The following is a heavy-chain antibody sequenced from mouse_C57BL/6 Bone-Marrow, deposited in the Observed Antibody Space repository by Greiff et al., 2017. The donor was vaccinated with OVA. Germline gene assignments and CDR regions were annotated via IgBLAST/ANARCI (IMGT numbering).Heavy chain of an antibody. CDR2: IDPSDSYT. J-gene: IGHJ3*01. D-gene: IGHD2-4*01. CDR1: GYTFTSYW. Sequence: QVQLQQPGAELVKPGASVKLSCKASGYTFTSYWMPWVKQRPGQGLEWIGEIDPSDSYTNYNQKFKGKATLTVDTSSSTAYMQLSSLTSEDSAVYYCARYDYDYDRFAYWGQGTLVTVSA. CDR3: ARYDYDYDRFAY. V-gene: IGHV1-50*01.